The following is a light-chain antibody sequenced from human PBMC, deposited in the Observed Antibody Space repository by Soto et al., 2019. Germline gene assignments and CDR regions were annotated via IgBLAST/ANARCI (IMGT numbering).Light chain of an antibody. J-gene: IGKJ2*01. CDR2: DVS. CDR1: QSVSSF. Sequence: EIVLTKSPVTRSLSPGDRATLSCRPSQSVSSFLAWYQQKPGQPPRLLIYDVSNRAAGIPARFSGSGSGTDFTLTISSLEPEDFAVYYCQQRTDWPPVYTFGQGTKVDIK. V-gene: IGKV3-11*01. CDR3: QQRTDWPPVYT.